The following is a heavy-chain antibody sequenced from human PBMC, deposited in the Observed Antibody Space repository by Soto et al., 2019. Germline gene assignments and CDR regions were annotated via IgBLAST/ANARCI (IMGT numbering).Heavy chain of an antibody. CDR1: GGSISSGGYY. Sequence: TLCLSCTVSGGSISSGGYYWSWIRQHQRKGLEWIGYIYYSGSTYYNPSLKSRVTISVDTSKNQFSLKLSSVTAADTAVYYCARGEYSGYDFYDALDIWGQGTIVTVSS. CDR3: ARGEYSGYDFYDALDI. V-gene: IGHV4-31*03. J-gene: IGHJ3*02. D-gene: IGHD5-12*01. CDR2: IYYSGST.